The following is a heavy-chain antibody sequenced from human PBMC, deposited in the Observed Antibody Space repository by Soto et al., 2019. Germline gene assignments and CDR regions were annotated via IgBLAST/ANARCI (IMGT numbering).Heavy chain of an antibody. CDR3: AHAYGGRSLY. Sequence: QITLKESGPTLVKPTQTLTLTCTFSGFSLTTDRVGVGWIRQPPGEALEWLAVIFWDDSKTYRPSLESRLTITKDTSKNQVALTMTYMDSLYTATYYCAHAYGGRSLYWGQGTLVTVSS. CDR1: GFSLTTDRVG. D-gene: IGHD1-26*01. J-gene: IGHJ1*01. V-gene: IGHV2-5*02. CDR2: IFWDDSK.